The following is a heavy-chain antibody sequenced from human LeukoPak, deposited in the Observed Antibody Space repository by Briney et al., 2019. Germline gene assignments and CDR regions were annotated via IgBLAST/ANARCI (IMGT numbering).Heavy chain of an antibody. D-gene: IGHD3-22*01. CDR1: GFTFSSYA. V-gene: IGHV3-23*01. J-gene: IGHJ4*02. Sequence: PGASLRLSCAASGFTFSSYAMSWVRQAPGKGLEWVSAISGSGGSTYYADSVKGRFTISRDNSKNTLYLQMNSLRAEDTAVYYCAKHRRYYDSSGYYSSYYFVYWGQGAMVTVSS. CDR3: AKHRRYYDSSGYYSSYYFVY. CDR2: ISGSGGST.